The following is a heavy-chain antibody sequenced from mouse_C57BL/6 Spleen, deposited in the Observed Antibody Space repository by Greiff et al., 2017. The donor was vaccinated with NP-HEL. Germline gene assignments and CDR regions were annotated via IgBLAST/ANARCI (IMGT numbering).Heavy chain of an antibody. J-gene: IGHJ2*01. CDR1: GYTFTTYP. Sequence: QVQLKQSGAELVKPGASVKMSCKASGYTFTTYPIEWMKQNHGKSLEWIGNFHPYNDDTKYNEKFKGKATLTVEKSSSTVYLELSRLTSDDSAVYYCARGIHYYGSSYHFDYWGQGTTLTVSS. CDR2: FHPYNDDT. CDR3: ARGIHYYGSSYHFDY. V-gene: IGHV1-47*01. D-gene: IGHD1-1*01.